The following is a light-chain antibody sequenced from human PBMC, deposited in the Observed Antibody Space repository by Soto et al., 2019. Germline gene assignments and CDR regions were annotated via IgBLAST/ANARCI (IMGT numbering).Light chain of an antibody. CDR1: QSVSSY. J-gene: IGKJ2*01. CDR2: DAS. V-gene: IGKV3-15*01. CDR3: QQYSNWPPLYT. Sequence: EIVMTQSPATLSVSPGETATLSCRASQSVSSYLAWYQQKPGQAPRLLIYDASTRATGIPAKFSGSGSGTDFTLTISSLQPEDFAIHYCQQYSNWPPLYTFGQGTKVEIK.